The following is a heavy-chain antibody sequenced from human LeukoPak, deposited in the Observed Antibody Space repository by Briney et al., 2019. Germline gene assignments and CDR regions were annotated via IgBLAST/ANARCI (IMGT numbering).Heavy chain of an antibody. J-gene: IGHJ4*02. CDR2: LYVDGST. Sequence: PGGSLRLSCAASGLTVSNNYLSWVRQAPGKGLEWVSVLYVDGSTYYADSVKGRFTISRDNSKNTLYLQMNSLRAEDTAVYYCAKEIEWLRVGPRGPFDYWGQGTLVTVSS. V-gene: IGHV3-66*01. CDR1: GLTVSNNY. CDR3: AKEIEWLRVGPRGPFDY. D-gene: IGHD5-12*01.